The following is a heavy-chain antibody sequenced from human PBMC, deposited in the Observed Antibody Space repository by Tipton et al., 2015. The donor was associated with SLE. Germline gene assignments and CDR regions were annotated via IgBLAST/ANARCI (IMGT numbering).Heavy chain of an antibody. J-gene: IGHJ4*02. CDR1: GGSISAYY. V-gene: IGHV4-59*01. Sequence: LRLSCAVYGGSISAYYWSWIRQPPGKGLEWIGSLDDSGHINCNPSLRSRVTMSIDTPKSQFFLKVSFMTAADTAVFYCAKGSGWYKDWGQGMLVTVSS. CDR3: AKGSGWYKD. CDR2: LDDSGHI. D-gene: IGHD6-19*01.